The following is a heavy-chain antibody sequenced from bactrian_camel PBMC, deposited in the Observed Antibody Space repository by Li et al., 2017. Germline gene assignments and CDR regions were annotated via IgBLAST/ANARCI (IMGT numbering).Heavy chain of an antibody. D-gene: IGHD4*01. CDR3: AMSFQLPCLGSDERAYDS. CDR1: GATAGRHC. V-gene: IGHV3S60*01. J-gene: IGHJ6*01. CDR2: IRTGYPFTS. Sequence: HVQLVESGGGLVQPGGSLRLSCAASGATAGRHCMAWFRQAPGKERETVASIRTGYPFTSDYHASVEGRFTISQDNAKNAVYLQMDSLQPEDTAMYFCAMSFQLPCLGSDERAYDSWGQGTQVTVS.